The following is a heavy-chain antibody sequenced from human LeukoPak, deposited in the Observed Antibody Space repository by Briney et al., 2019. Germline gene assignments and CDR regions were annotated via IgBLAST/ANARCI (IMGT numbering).Heavy chain of an antibody. CDR2: IRSKAYGGTT. D-gene: IGHD3-10*01. V-gene: IGHV3-49*04. CDR1: GFTFGDYA. CDR3: TRSTSSGRDFDY. Sequence: GGSLRLSCTASGFTFGDYAMSWVRQAPGKGLEWGGFIRSKAYGGTTEYAASVKGRFTISRDDSKSIAYLQMNSLKTEDTAVYYCTRSTSSGRDFDYWGQGTLVTVSS. J-gene: IGHJ4*02.